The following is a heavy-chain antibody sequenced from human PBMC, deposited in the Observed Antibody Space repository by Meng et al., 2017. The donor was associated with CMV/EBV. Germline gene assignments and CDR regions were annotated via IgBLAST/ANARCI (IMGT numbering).Heavy chain of an antibody. CDR1: GFTFSSYA. CDR2: ISGSGVST. D-gene: IGHD5-12*01. Sequence: GESLKISCAASGFTFSSYAMHWVRQAPGKGLEWVSSISGSGVSTNYADSVKGRFTVSRDNSKNTLYLQTNSLRAEDTAVYYCAKGRGDSDYDFEYWGRGTPVTVSS. CDR3: AKGRGDSDYDFEY. J-gene: IGHJ4*02. V-gene: IGHV3-23*01.